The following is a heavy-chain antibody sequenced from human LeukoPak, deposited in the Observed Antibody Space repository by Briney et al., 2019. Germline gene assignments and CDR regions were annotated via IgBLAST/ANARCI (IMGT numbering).Heavy chain of an antibody. D-gene: IGHD2-15*01. CDR2: INPNSGGT. CDR1: GYTFTGYY. J-gene: IGHJ5*02. V-gene: IGHV1-2*02. CDR3: ARDSVLCSGGSCYSGWFDP. Sequence: ASVKVSCKASGYTFTGYYMHWVRQAPGQGLEWMGWINPNSGGTNSAQKFQGRVTMTRDTSISTAYMELSRLRSDGTAVYYCARDSVLCSGGSCYSGWFDPWGQGTLVTVSS.